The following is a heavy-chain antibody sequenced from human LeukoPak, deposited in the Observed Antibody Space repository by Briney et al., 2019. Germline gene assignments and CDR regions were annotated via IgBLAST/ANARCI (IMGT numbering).Heavy chain of an antibody. CDR2: IYYSEST. CDR1: GGSISSSSYY. Sequence: SETLSLTCTVSGGSISSSSYYWGWIRQPPGKGLEWIRSIYYSESTYYNPSLKSRVTISVDTSKNQFSLKLSSVTAADTAVYYCARRNSGYEIDYWGQGTLVTVSS. J-gene: IGHJ4*02. V-gene: IGHV4-39*07. CDR3: ARRNSGYEIDY. D-gene: IGHD5-12*01.